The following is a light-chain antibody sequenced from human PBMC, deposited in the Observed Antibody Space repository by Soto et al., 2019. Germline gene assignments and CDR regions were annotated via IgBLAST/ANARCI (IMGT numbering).Light chain of an antibody. J-gene: IGLJ7*01. CDR2: EVT. V-gene: IGLV2-14*01. Sequence: QSALTQPASVSESPGQSITISCTGSSSDVAVSTYVSWHRQHPGKAPELIIYEVTNRPSGVSNRFSGSKSGDTASLTVSGLQAEDEADYYCAAWDDSLNGWVFGGGTQLTVL. CDR1: SSDVAVSTY. CDR3: AAWDDSLNGWV.